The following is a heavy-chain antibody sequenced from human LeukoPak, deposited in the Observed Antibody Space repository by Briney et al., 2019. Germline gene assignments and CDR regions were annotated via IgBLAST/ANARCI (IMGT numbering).Heavy chain of an antibody. V-gene: IGHV3-74*01. CDR3: ARARSGSDGPLFFDI. Sequence: PAGSLSLSCAASGFTFSSYWMHRLRQAPGKGLVWVSRINSDRSSTSYTDSVKGRFTISRDNAKNTLYLHMKSPGAADADFCDCARARSGSDGPLFFDIWGQGTMVTASS. D-gene: IGHD1-26*01. CDR2: INSDRSST. CDR1: GFTFSSYW. J-gene: IGHJ3*02.